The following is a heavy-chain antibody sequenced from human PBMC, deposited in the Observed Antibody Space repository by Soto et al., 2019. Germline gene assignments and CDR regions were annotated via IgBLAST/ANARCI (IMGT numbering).Heavy chain of an antibody. D-gene: IGHD1-1*01. Sequence: GGSLRLSCVASGFSFDTYTMSWVRQAPGKGLKWFSVISRSGDSPSYADSVQGRFSISRDNLKNTLYLQMNSLRGEDTGMYYCAKARCSTSNCYVPDYWGQGTLVTVSS. CDR3: AKARCSTSNCYVPDY. V-gene: IGHV3-23*01. CDR1: GFSFDTYT. J-gene: IGHJ4*02. CDR2: ISRSGDSP.